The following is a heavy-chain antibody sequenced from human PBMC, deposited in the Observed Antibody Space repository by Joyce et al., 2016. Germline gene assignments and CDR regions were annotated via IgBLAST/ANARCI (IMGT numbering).Heavy chain of an antibody. CDR1: GDSFTTYW. D-gene: IGHD3-22*01. CDR2: IFPGDSTV. CDR3: GRQALHALWHSSHFYPIDF. J-gene: IGHJ4*02. Sequence: EVQLVQSGPEVRRPGESLKISCEVTGDSFTTYWLAWVRQMPGKGLEWMGMIFPGDSTVRYGPSFQGQVAFSVDKSISTAYLEWSSLKASDTATYYCGRQALHALWHSSHFYPIDFWGQGTLVFVSS. V-gene: IGHV5-51*01.